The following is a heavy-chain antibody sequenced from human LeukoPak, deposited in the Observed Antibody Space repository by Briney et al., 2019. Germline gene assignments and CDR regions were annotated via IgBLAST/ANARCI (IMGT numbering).Heavy chain of an antibody. CDR2: IIPIFGTA. CDR3: ATPALRYGSGSYYKSPYFDY. V-gene: IGHV1-69*06. Sequence: SVKVSCKASGGTFSSYAISWVRQAPGQGLEWMGGIIPIFGTANYAQKFQGRVTMTEDTSTDTAYMELSSLRSEDTAVYYCATPALRYGSGSYYKSPYFDYWGQGTLVTVSS. D-gene: IGHD3-10*01. CDR1: GGTFSSYA. J-gene: IGHJ4*02.